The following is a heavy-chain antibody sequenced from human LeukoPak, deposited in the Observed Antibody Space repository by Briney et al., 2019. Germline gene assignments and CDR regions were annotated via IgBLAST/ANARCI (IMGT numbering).Heavy chain of an antibody. D-gene: IGHD3-22*01. CDR3: ARALYDSSGYYYGDAFDI. CDR2: IYHSGST. CDR1: GYSLSSGYY. V-gene: IGHV4-38-2*02. Sequence: PSETLSLTCTVSGYSLSSGYYWGWIRPPPGKGLEWIGSIYHSGSTYYNPSLKSRVTISVDTSKNQFSLKLSSVTAADTAVYYCARALYDSSGYYYGDAFDIWGQGTMVTVSS. J-gene: IGHJ3*02.